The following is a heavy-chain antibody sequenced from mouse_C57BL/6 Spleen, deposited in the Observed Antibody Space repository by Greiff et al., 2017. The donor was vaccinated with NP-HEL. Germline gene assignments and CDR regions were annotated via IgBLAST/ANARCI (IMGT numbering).Heavy chain of an antibody. J-gene: IGHJ2*01. Sequence: EVQVVESGGGLVQPGGSLSLSCAASGFTFTDYYMSWVRQPPGKALEWLGFIRNKANGYTTEYSASVKGRFTISRDNSQSILYLQMNALRAEDSATYYCARFLNYYGSSYDFDYWGQGTTLTVSS. CDR3: ARFLNYYGSSYDFDY. D-gene: IGHD1-1*01. V-gene: IGHV7-3*01. CDR1: GFTFTDYY. CDR2: IRNKANGYTT.